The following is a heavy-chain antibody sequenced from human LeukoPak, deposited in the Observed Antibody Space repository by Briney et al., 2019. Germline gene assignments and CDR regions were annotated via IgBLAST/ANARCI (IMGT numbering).Heavy chain of an antibody. CDR3: ARAPSESGGYYPEYFRH. CDR1: GFTFSSYW. J-gene: IGHJ1*01. V-gene: IGHV3-74*01. CDR2: IKSDGNT. Sequence: GGSLRLSCAASGFTFSSYWMHWVRQAPGKGLVWVSRIKSDGNTNYADSVKGRFTISRDNAKNTVSLQMNSLRAEDAGVYYCARAPSESGGYYPEYFRHWGQGTLVTVSS. D-gene: IGHD3-22*01.